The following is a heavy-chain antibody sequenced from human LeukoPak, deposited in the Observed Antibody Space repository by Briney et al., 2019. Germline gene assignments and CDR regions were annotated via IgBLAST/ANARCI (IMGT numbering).Heavy chain of an antibody. J-gene: IGHJ4*02. Sequence: GGSLRLSCAASGFTFSGSAMHWVRQASGKGLEWVGRIRSKANSYATAYAASVKGRFTISRDDSKNTAYPQMNSLKTEDTAVYYCTPMGGQLVSFDYWGQGTLVTVSS. CDR3: TPMGGQLVSFDY. D-gene: IGHD6-6*01. CDR2: IRSKANSYAT. CDR1: GFTFSGSA. V-gene: IGHV3-73*01.